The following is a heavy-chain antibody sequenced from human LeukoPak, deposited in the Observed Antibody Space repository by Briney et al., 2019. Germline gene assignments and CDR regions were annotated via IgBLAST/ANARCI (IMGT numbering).Heavy chain of an antibody. V-gene: IGHV3-21*05. J-gene: IGHJ4*02. Sequence: PGGSLRLSCAASGFTFSIYGMNWVRQAPGKGLEWISYISGNSDYIYQADSVKGRFFISRDNAQDSLYLHMNSLRAEDTAVYYCARDLPPLDYWGQGTLVTVSS. CDR2: ISGNSDYI. CDR1: GFTFSIYG. CDR3: ARDLPPLDY.